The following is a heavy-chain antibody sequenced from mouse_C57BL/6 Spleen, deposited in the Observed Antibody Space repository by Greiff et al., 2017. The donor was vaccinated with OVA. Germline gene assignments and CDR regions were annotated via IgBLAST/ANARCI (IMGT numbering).Heavy chain of an antibody. D-gene: IGHD3-2*02. CDR2: IYPRSGNT. Sequence: QVQLQQSGAELARPGASVKLSCKASGYTFTSYGISWVKQRTGQGLEWIGEIYPRSGNTYYNEKFKGKATLTADKSSSTAYMELRSLTSEDSAVYFCARTDSSGHPYYFDYWGQGTTLTVSS. V-gene: IGHV1-81*01. J-gene: IGHJ2*01. CDR1: GYTFTSYG. CDR3: ARTDSSGHPYYFDY.